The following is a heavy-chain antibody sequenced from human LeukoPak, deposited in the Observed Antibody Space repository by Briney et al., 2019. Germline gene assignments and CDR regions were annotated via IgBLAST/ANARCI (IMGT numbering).Heavy chain of an antibody. Sequence: GGSLRLSCAASGFTVSSNYMSWVRQAPGKGLEWVSVIDSGGSTYYADSVKGRFTIPRHNSKNPLYLQMNSLRAEDTAVYYCARGQYYYDSSGYYSSRDTYYFDYWRQGPLVTVPS. D-gene: IGHD3-22*01. CDR2: IDSGGST. V-gene: IGHV3-53*04. J-gene: IGHJ4*02. CDR1: GFTVSSNY. CDR3: ARGQYYYDSSGYYSSRDTYYFDY.